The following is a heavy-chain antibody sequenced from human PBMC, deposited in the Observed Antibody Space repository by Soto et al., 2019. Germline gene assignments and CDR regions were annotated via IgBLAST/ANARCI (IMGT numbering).Heavy chain of an antibody. Sequence: PSETLSLTCTVSGGSISSGDYYWSWIRQPPGKGLERIGYIYYSGSTYYNPSLKSRVTISVDTSKNQFSLKLSSVTAADTAVYYCATQQAYYDFWSGYYSYNWFDPWGQGTLVTVSS. J-gene: IGHJ5*02. D-gene: IGHD3-3*01. V-gene: IGHV4-30-4*01. CDR3: ATQQAYYDFWSGYYSYNWFDP. CDR2: IYYSGST. CDR1: GGSISSGDYY.